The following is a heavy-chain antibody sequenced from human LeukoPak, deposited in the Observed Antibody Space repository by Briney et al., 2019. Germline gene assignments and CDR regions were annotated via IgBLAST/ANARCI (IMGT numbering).Heavy chain of an antibody. CDR3: AKTVWSRLAAGLDS. J-gene: IGHJ4*02. CDR2: IYYRGST. V-gene: IGHV4-39*01. D-gene: IGHD2-21*02. Sequence: SETLSLNCSVPGGSISGSSYYWGWIRQPPGKGLEWIGNIYYRGSTYYNPSLKSRVIMSIDTSKNQFSLKVNSVTATDTAVYYCAKTVWSRLAAGLDSWGQGTLVTVSS. CDR1: GGSISGSSYY.